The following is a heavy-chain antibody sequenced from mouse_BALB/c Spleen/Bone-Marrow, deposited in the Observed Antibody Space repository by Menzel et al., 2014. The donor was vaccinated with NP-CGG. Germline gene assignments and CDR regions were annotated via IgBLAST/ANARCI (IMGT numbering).Heavy chain of an antibody. V-gene: IGHV3-2*02. CDR1: GYSITSDYV. D-gene: IGHD1-1*01. CDR2: ISYSGST. J-gene: IGHJ2*01. Sequence: EVQLQQSGPGLVKPSQSLSLTCTVTGYSITSDYVCNWIRQFPGNKLEWMGYISYSGSTSYNPSLKSRISITRDTSKSQFFLQLNSVTTEDTATYYCARFPYYGSRSFDYWGQGTTLTVSS. CDR3: ARFPYYGSRSFDY.